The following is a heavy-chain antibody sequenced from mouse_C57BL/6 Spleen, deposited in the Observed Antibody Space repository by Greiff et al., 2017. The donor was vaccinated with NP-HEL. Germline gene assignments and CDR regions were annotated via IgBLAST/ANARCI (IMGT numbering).Heavy chain of an antibody. CDR1: GFSFNTYA. V-gene: IGHV10-1*01. J-gene: IGHJ3*01. D-gene: IGHD3-2*02. CDR3: VRSDSSGYPFAY. Sequence: SGGGLVQPKGSLKLSCAASGFSFNTYAMNWVRQAPGKGLEWVARIRSKSNNYATYYADSVKDRFTISRDDSESMLYLQMNNLKTEDTAMYYCVRSDSSGYPFAYWGQGTLVTVSA. CDR2: IRSKSNNYAT.